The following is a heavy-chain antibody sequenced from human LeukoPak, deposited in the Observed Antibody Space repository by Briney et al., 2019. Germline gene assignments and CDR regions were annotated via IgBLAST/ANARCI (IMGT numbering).Heavy chain of an antibody. D-gene: IGHD2/OR15-2a*01. V-gene: IGHV4-59*08. J-gene: IGHJ4*02. CDR3: ARKEYSNSKFDY. CDR1: GGSFSSYY. Sequence: SETLSVTCTVSGGSFSSYYWSWIRQPPGKGLEWIGYIYDSGSPNYNPSLKSRVTISLDTSKNQFSLRLNSVTAADTAVYYCARKEYSNSKFDYWGQGTLVTVSS. CDR2: IYDSGSP.